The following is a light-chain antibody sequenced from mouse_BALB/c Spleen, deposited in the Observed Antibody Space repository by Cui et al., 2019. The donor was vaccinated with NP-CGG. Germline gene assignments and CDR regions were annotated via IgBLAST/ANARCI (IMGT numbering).Light chain of an antibody. J-gene: IGLJ1*01. CDR3: ALWYSNHWV. Sequence: GVTWVSALTTSPGEIVTLTCRSSTGAVTTSNYANWVQEIPDHLFTGLIGGTNNRVPGVPARFSGSLIGDKAALTITGAQTEDEAIYFCALWYSNHWVFGGGTKLTVL. CDR2: GTN. CDR1: TGAVTTSNY. V-gene: IGLV1*01.